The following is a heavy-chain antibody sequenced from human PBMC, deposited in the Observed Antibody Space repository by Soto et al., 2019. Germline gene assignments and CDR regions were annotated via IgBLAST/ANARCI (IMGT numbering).Heavy chain of an antibody. Sequence: PSETLSLTCAVSSVSLSGGDSSWSWLRQSPGKGLEWLGYIFYTGTTYYNPSLKSRLSFSVDTSKNQFSLNLYSVTAADKAVYYSARGGFGEILDYWGQGILVTVSS. D-gene: IGHD3-16*01. CDR3: ARGGFGEILDY. J-gene: IGHJ4*02. CDR2: IFYTGTT. V-gene: IGHV4-30-4*01. CDR1: SVSLSGGDSS.